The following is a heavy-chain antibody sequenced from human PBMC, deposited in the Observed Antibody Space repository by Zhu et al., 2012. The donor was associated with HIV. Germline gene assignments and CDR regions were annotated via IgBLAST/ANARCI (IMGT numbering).Heavy chain of an antibody. V-gene: IGHV3-74*01. Sequence: EVQLVESGGGLVQPGGSLRLSCATSGFTFSSYWMHWVRQAPGKGLVWVSRINSDGSSTSYADSVKGRFTISRDNAKNTLYLQMNSLRAEDTAVYYCARDYYDSSGPKPGEFDYWGQGTLVTVSS. CDR1: GFTFSSYW. CDR3: ARDYYDSSGPKPGEFDY. CDR2: INSDGSST. D-gene: IGHD3-22*01. J-gene: IGHJ4*02.